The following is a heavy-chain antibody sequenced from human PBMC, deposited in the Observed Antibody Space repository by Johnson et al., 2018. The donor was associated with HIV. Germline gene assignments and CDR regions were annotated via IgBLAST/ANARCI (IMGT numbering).Heavy chain of an antibody. CDR3: ARAGAVGFDAFDI. CDR1: GFTFSNAW. V-gene: IGHV3-15*01. D-gene: IGHD6-19*01. J-gene: IGHJ3*02. CDR2: IKSKTDGRTT. Sequence: VQLVESGGGVVQPGGSLRLSCAASGFTFSNAWMSWVRQAPGKGLEWVGRIKSKTDGRTTDYAAPVKGRFTISRDDSKNTLYLQMNSLRAEDTAVYYCARAGAVGFDAFDIWGQGTMVTVSS.